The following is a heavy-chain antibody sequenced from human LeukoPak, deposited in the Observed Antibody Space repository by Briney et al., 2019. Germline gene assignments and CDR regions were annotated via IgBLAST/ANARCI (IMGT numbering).Heavy chain of an antibody. Sequence: PGRSLRLSCAASGFTFSSYGMHWVRQAPGKGLEWVAVIWYDGSNKYYADSVKGRFTISRDNSKNTLYLQMNSLRAEDTAVYYCAKDQGMKPFPYYFDYWGRGTLVTVSS. J-gene: IGHJ4*02. V-gene: IGHV3-33*06. D-gene: IGHD6-13*01. CDR2: IWYDGSNK. CDR3: AKDQGMKPFPYYFDY. CDR1: GFTFSSYG.